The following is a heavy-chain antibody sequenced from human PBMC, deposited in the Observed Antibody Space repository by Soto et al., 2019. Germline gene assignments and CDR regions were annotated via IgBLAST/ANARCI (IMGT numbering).Heavy chain of an antibody. CDR2: ISYDGSNK. Sequence: GGSLRLSCAASGFTFSSYAMHWVRQAPGKGLEWVAVISYDGSNKYYADSVKGRFTISRDNSKNTLYLQMNSLRAEDTAVYYCARDSIAARKFEYWGQGTLVTVSS. J-gene: IGHJ4*02. D-gene: IGHD6-6*01. CDR1: GFTFSSYA. V-gene: IGHV3-30-3*01. CDR3: ARDSIAARKFEY.